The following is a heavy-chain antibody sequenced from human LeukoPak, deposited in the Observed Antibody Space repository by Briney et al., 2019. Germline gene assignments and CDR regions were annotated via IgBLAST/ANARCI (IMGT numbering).Heavy chain of an antibody. J-gene: IGHJ4*02. D-gene: IGHD3-3*01. Sequence: QPGGSLRLSCAASGFTFSNYAMHWVRQTPHKGLEWVAGLTYGGSNKYYADSVTGRLTISRDNSKNTLYLQMNSLRAEDTAVYYCAKAQTPYYDFWSGYYLDYWGQGTLVTVSS. CDR2: LTYGGSNK. V-gene: IGHV3-30-3*01. CDR3: AKAQTPYYDFWSGYYLDY. CDR1: GFTFSNYA.